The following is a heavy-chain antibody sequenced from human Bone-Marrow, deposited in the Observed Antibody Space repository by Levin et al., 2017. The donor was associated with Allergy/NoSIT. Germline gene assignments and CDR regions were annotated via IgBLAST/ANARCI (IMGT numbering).Heavy chain of an antibody. CDR1: GFTFSSYG. D-gene: IGHD2-8*01. V-gene: IGHV3-30*18. Sequence: PGESLKISCAASGFTFSSYGMYWVRQAPGKGLEWMAVISYDGRDKYSADSVKGRFTISRDNSKNTLHLQMNSLRAEDTAVYYCAKDQTYCTNGVCYFNGMDVWGQGTTVTVSS. CDR3: AKDQTYCTNGVCYFNGMDV. CDR2: ISYDGRDK. J-gene: IGHJ6*02.